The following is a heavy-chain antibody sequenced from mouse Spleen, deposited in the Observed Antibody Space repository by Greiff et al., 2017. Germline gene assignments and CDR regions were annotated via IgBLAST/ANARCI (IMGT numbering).Heavy chain of an antibody. Sequence: VKLQESGPGLVAPSQSLSITCTVSGFSLTSYGVHWVRQPPGKGLEWLGVIWAGGSTNYNSALKSRLSISKDNSKSQVFLKMNSLQTDDTAMYYCARQNDGYYWYFDVWGAGTTVTVSS. J-gene: IGHJ1*01. CDR2: IWAGGST. D-gene: IGHD2-3*01. CDR1: GFSLTSYG. V-gene: IGHV2-9*02. CDR3: ARQNDGYYWYFDV.